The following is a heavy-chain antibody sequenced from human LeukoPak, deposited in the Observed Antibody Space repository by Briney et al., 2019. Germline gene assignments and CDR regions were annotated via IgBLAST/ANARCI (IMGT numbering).Heavy chain of an antibody. J-gene: IGHJ6*02. Sequence: GGSLRLSCAASRFTFSNYVMSWVRQAPGKGLEWVSGISGSGGSTNYADSVKGRFTISRDNSKNTLYLRMNRLRVEDTAVYYCAKDSGSGWYQYGMDVWGQGTTVTVSS. D-gene: IGHD6-19*01. CDR1: RFTFSNYV. CDR2: ISGSGGST. CDR3: AKDSGSGWYQYGMDV. V-gene: IGHV3-23*01.